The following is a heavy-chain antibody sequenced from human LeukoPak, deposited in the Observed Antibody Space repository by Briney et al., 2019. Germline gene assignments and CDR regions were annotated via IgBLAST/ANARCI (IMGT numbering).Heavy chain of an antibody. CDR2: MNPNSGNT. CDR3: ARGYDSSGTYYYYMDV. D-gene: IGHD3-22*01. J-gene: IGHJ6*03. CDR1: GYTFTSYD. V-gene: IGHV1-8*01. Sequence: ASVKVSCKASGYTFTSYDINWVRQATGRGLEWMGWMNPNSGNTGYAQKFQGRVTMTRNTSISTAYMELSSLRSEDTAVYYCARGYDSSGTYYYYMDVWGKGTTVTVSS.